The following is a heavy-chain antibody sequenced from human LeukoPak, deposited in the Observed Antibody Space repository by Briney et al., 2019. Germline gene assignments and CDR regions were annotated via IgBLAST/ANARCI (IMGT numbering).Heavy chain of an antibody. J-gene: IGHJ4*02. CDR1: GFTFDTCW. D-gene: IGHD1-26*01. Sequence: GGSLRLSCAASGFTFDTCWMSWVRQAPGKGLEWVANIKGDGSDKDYVDSVKGRFTISRDNAKNSLYLQMNSLRAEDTALYYCAVGGVGYWGQGTLVTVSS. V-gene: IGHV3-7*03. CDR2: IKGDGSDK. CDR3: AVGGVGY.